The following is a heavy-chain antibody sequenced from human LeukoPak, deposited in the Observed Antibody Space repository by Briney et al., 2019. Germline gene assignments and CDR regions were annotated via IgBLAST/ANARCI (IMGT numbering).Heavy chain of an antibody. V-gene: IGHV4-39*07. Sequence: SETLSLTCTVSGGSISSSSYYWGWIRQPPGKGLEWIGSIYYSGSTYYNPSLKSRVTISVDTSKNQFSLKLSSVTAADTAVYYCARENPYYSSFDYWGQGTLVTVSS. CDR2: IYYSGST. D-gene: IGHD6-13*01. CDR1: GGSISSSSYY. J-gene: IGHJ4*02. CDR3: ARENPYYSSFDY.